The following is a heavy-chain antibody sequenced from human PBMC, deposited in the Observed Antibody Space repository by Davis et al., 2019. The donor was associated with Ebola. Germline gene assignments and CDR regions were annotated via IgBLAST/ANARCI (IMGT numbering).Heavy chain of an antibody. J-gene: IGHJ6*04. CDR1: GFTFSSYW. CDR3: ARDSGVGGYYDPGGMDV. CDR2: TNNDGTST. V-gene: IGHV3-74*01. D-gene: IGHD3-22*01. Sequence: GESLKISCAASGFTFSSYWMHWVRQAPGKGLVWVSRTNNDGTSTSYADSVKGRFTISRDNAKNTLYLQMNSLRAGDTAVYYCARDSGVGGYYDPGGMDVWGKGTTVTVSS.